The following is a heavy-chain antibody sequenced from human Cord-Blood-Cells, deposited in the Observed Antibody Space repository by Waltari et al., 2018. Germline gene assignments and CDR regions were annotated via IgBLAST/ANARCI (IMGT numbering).Heavy chain of an antibody. CDR2: ISWNSGSI. CDR3: AKDVTRAGFDSFDI. V-gene: IGHV3-9*01. D-gene: IGHD6-13*01. CDR1: GFTFDDYA. J-gene: IGHJ3*02. Sequence: EVQLVESGGGLVQPGRSLRLSCAASGFTFDDYAMHWVRQAPGKGMEWVSGISWNSGSIGYADSVKGRFTISRDNAKNSLYLQMNSLRAEDTALYCCAKDVTRAGFDSFDIWGQGTMVTVSS.